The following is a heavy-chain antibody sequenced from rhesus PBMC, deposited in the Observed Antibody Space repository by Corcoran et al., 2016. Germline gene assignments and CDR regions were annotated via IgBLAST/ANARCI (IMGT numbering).Heavy chain of an antibody. J-gene: IGHJ5-1*01. CDR2: IYDNRACT. CDR3: ARGVRGATHRFDV. Sequence: QVKLQQWGEGLVKPSENLSRTCAVYGVSLRGYYWSGIRQPAGKGFECICNIYDNRACTNYNPSHKNRVTISQDPSKYQFSLNLNAVTAADTAMYYCARGVRGATHRFDVWGPGVLVTVSS. CDR1: GVSLRGYY. V-gene: IGHV4-73*01. D-gene: IGHD1-44*02.